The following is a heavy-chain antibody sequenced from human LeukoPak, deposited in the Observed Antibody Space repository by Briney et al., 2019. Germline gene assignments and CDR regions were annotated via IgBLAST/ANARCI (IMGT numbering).Heavy chain of an antibody. Sequence: SETLSLTCAVYGGSFSGYYWSWIRQPPGKGLEWIGEINHSGSTNYNPSLKSRVTISVDTSKNQFSLKLSSVNAADTAVYYCARAGIESSQYFHYAMDVWGPGTTVTVSS. CDR3: ARAGIESSQYFHYAMDV. CDR2: INHSGST. D-gene: IGHD6-13*01. V-gene: IGHV4-34*01. J-gene: IGHJ6*02. CDR1: GGSFSGYY.